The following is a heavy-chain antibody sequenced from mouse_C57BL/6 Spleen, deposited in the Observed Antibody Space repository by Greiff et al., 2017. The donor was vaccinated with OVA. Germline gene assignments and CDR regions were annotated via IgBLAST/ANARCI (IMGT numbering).Heavy chain of an antibody. CDR1: GFTFTDYY. Sequence: EVKLMESGGGLVQPGGSLSLSCAASGFTFTDYYMSWVRQPPGKALEWLGFIRNKDNGYTTEYSASVKGRFTISGDTSHIILYLQMNALRAEDSATYYCARYKHYGSSWDDYAMDYWGQGTSVTVSS. CDR2: IRNKDNGYTT. J-gene: IGHJ4*01. D-gene: IGHD1-1*01. V-gene: IGHV7-3*01. CDR3: ARYKHYGSSWDDYAMDY.